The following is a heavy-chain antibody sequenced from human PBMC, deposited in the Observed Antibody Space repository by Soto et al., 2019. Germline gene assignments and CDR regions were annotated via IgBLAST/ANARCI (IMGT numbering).Heavy chain of an antibody. J-gene: IGHJ6*02. D-gene: IGHD2-15*01. V-gene: IGHV4-61*01. Sequence: PSETLSLTCTVSGGSVSSGSYYWSWIRQPPGKGLEWIGYIYYSGSTNYNPSLKTRVTISVDTSKNQFSVRLNSVTASVTAVYYCAPLSVSLSGPYGIHVWGQGTTVTVSS. CDR1: GGSVSSGSYY. CDR3: APLSVSLSGPYGIHV. CDR2: IYYSGST.